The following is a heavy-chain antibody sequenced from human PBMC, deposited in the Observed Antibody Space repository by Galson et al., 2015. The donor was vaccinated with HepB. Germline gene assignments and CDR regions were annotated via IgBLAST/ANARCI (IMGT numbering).Heavy chain of an antibody. J-gene: IGHJ5*02. D-gene: IGHD2-15*01. CDR1: GYTFSSYS. CDR3: ARGAFVEVVGGTQNNWFDA. V-gene: IGHV1-18*01. Sequence: SVKVSCKASGYTFSSYSMTWVRQAPGQGLEWMGWISPYTRETHFARKFKGRVTFTTDTLTTTAYMDIRSLRSEDTAVYYCARGAFVEVVGGTQNNWFDAWGQGTLVTVSS. CDR2: ISPYTRET.